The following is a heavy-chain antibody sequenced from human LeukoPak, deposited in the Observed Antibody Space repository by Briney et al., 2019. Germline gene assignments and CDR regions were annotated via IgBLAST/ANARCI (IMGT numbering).Heavy chain of an antibody. CDR2: ISSSGSTI. CDR1: GFTFSSYE. D-gene: IGHD6-13*01. V-gene: IGHV3-48*03. Sequence: GGSLRLSCAASGFTFSSYEMNWVRQAPGEGLEWVSYISSSGSTIYYADSVKGRFTISRDNAKNTLYLQMNSLRAEDTAVYYCARELLAAASYWGQGTLVTVSS. J-gene: IGHJ4*02. CDR3: ARELLAAASY.